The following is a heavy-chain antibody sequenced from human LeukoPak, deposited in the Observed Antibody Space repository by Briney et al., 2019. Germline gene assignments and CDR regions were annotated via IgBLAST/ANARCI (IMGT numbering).Heavy chain of an antibody. CDR2: INPNSGGS. J-gene: IGHJ4*02. CDR1: GYXXPXXY. Sequence: ASVKVSXKASGYXXPXXYMHXXXXXXGXXXEWMGWINPNSGGSNCAKKXQGRVTMTRETSISTAYMELSRLSSDDTAVYYCAXXXVSDDNWGFFDYWXXGTLVTVSS. CDR3: AXXXVSDDNWGFFDY. V-gene: IGHV1-2*02. D-gene: IGHD1-1*01.